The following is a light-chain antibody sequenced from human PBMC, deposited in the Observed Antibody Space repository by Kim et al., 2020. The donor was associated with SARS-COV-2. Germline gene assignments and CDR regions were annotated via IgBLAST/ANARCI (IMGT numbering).Light chain of an antibody. J-gene: IGKJ4*01. CDR3: QQYGSSPPLT. Sequence: PGERATPSCRASQSVSSSYLAWYQQKPGQAPRLLIYGASSRATGIPDRFSGSGSGTDFTLTISRLEPEDFAVYYCQQYGSSPPLTFGGGTKLDIK. V-gene: IGKV3-20*01. CDR2: GAS. CDR1: QSVSSSY.